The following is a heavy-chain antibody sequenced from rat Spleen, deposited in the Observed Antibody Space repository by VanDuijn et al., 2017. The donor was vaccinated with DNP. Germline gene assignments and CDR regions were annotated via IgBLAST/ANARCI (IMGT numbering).Heavy chain of an antibody. CDR1: GFTFNNYW. J-gene: IGHJ2*01. V-gene: IGHV5-58*01. D-gene: IGHD1-3*01. CDR3: ARSGAVAFDY. CDR2: INTDGGST. Sequence: EVQLVETGGGLVQPGRSLKLSCVVSGFTFNNYWMYWIRQAPGKGLEWVASINTDGGSTYYPDSVKGRFTISRDNAKSTLSLQMGSLRSEDTATYYCARSGAVAFDYWGQGVMVTVSS.